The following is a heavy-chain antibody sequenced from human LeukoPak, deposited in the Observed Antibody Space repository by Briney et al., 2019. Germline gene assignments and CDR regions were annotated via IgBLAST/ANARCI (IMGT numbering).Heavy chain of an antibody. CDR3: ARVESWEHSGGSQDAFDI. D-gene: IGHD1-26*01. CDR1: GYTFTNYY. Sequence: ASVKVSCKASGYTFTNYYIHWVRQAPGQGLEWMGIINPSGGSTSYAQKFQGRVTMTRDKSTSTVYMELSSLRSEDTAVYYCARVESWEHSGGSQDAFDIWGQGTMVTVSS. J-gene: IGHJ3*02. CDR2: INPSGGST. V-gene: IGHV1-46*01.